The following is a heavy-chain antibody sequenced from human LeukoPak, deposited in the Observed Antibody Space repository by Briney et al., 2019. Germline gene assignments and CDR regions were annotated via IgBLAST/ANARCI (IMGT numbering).Heavy chain of an antibody. CDR3: AKGIHYYDSSGYYY. Sequence: GGSLRLSCAASGFTFSNYGMHWVRQTPGKGLEWEAFIRYDGSKKYYADSVKGRFTISRDNSKNTLYLQMNSLGAEDTAVYYCAKGIHYYDSSGYYYWGQGTLVTVSS. CDR1: GFTFSNYG. D-gene: IGHD3-22*01. CDR2: IRYDGSKK. V-gene: IGHV3-30*02. J-gene: IGHJ4*02.